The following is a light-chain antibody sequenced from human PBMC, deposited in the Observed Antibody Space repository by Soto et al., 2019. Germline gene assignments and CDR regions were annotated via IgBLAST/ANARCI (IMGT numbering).Light chain of an antibody. J-gene: IGKJ1*01. V-gene: IGKV2D-29*01. CDR2: EVS. CDR1: QSLLHSDGRTY. Sequence: DILMAQTPLSLSVTPVQPASISFRSSQSLLHSDGRTYLYWYLQRPGQPPQVLXYEVSNRFSGVPDRFSGSGSGTDFTLKISRVEAEDVGIYYCMQSKQLPVTFGQGTKVDIK. CDR3: MQSKQLPVT.